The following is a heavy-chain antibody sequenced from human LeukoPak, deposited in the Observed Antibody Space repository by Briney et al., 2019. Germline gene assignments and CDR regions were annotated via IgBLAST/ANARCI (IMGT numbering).Heavy chain of an antibody. CDR2: IKTDGSIT. CDR1: GFSFSVYW. J-gene: IGHJ4*02. V-gene: IGHV3-74*01. Sequence: GGSLRLSCAASGFSFSVYWMHWVRQAPGKGPVWVSRIKTDGSITDYADSVKGRFTISRDNSKNTLYLQMNSLRAEDTAVYYCAKDHARYCSGGSCHLPFDYWGQGTLVTVSS. CDR3: AKDHARYCSGGSCHLPFDY. D-gene: IGHD2-15*01.